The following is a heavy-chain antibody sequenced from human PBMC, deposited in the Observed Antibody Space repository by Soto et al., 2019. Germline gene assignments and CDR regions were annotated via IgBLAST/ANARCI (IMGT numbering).Heavy chain of an antibody. Sequence: GGSLRLSCAASGFTFSSYGMHWVRQAPGKGLEWVAVISYDGSNKYYADSVKGRFTISRDNSKNTLYLQMNSLRAEDTAVYYCAKDSVVPAAQNYYYYGMDVWGQGTTVTVSS. V-gene: IGHV3-30*18. CDR1: GFTFSSYG. CDR3: AKDSVVPAAQNYYYYGMDV. D-gene: IGHD2-2*01. CDR2: ISYDGSNK. J-gene: IGHJ6*02.